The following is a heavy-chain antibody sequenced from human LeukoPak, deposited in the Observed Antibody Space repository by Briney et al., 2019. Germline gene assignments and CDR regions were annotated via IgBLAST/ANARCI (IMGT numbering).Heavy chain of an antibody. J-gene: IGHJ4*02. D-gene: IGHD3-9*01. V-gene: IGHV3-30-3*01. CDR3: ARDFGWLSGFDN. CDR1: GFTFSSYA. Sequence: GRSPRLSCAASGFTFSSYAIHWVRQAPGKGLEWVAIISYDGTNKYYADSVRGRFTISRDNSKNTLYLQMNSLRAEDTAVYYCARDFGWLSGFDNWGQGTLVTVSS. CDR2: ISYDGTNK.